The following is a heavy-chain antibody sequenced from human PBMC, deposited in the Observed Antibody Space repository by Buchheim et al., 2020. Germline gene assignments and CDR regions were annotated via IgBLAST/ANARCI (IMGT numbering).Heavy chain of an antibody. D-gene: IGHD5-12*01. Sequence: EVQLVESGGGLVKPGGSLRLSCAASGFTFSSYSMNWVRQAPGKGLEWVSSISSGSSYIYYAESVKGRFTISRDNAKNSLYMQINSLRAEDTAVYYCARDLGGYSGYLRHENYYYYGMDVWGQGTT. CDR3: ARDLGGYSGYLRHENYYYYGMDV. CDR1: GFTFSSYS. CDR2: ISSGSSYI. V-gene: IGHV3-21*01. J-gene: IGHJ6*02.